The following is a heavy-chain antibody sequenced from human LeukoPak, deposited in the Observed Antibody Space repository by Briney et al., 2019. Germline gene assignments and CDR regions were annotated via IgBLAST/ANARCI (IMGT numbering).Heavy chain of an antibody. CDR1: GFTFSSYW. J-gene: IGHJ4*02. V-gene: IGHV3-74*01. CDR3: ARDRDSWNCSSTSCYD. CDR2: INTDGSST. Sequence: GGSLRLSCAASGFTFSSYWMHWVRQAPGKGLAWVSRINTDGSSTSYADSVKGRFTISRDNAKNTLYLQMNSLRAEDTAVYYCARDRDSWNCSSTSCYDWGQGTLVTVSS. D-gene: IGHD2-2*01.